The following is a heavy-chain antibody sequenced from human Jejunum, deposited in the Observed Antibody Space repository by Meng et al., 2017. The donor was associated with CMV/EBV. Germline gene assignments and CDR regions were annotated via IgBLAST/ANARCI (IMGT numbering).Heavy chain of an antibody. Sequence: SGGSISSSACYWGWVRQPPGKGVEWIGGIHYSGSTYYSPSLRGRVTISVDTSKNQCALRLTSMTAADTAVYYCASLTIAAAVRGYWSQGTRVTVSS. CDR1: GGSISSSACY. CDR3: ASLTIAAAVRGY. D-gene: IGHD6-25*01. J-gene: IGHJ4*02. CDR2: IHYSGST. V-gene: IGHV4-39*06.